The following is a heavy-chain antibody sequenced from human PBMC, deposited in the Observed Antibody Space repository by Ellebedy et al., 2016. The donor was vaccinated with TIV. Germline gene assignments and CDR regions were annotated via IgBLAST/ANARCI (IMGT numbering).Heavy chain of an antibody. CDR2: ISYDGSNK. CDR3: ARGVGDYYDSSGYYIY. CDR1: GFTFSSYA. D-gene: IGHD3-22*01. J-gene: IGHJ4*02. V-gene: IGHV3-30*04. Sequence: GESLKISCAASGFTFSSYAMHWVRQAPGKGLEWVAVISYDGSNKYYADSVKGRFTISRDNSKNTLYLQMNSLRAEDTAVYYCARGVGDYYDSSGYYIYWGQGTLVSVSS.